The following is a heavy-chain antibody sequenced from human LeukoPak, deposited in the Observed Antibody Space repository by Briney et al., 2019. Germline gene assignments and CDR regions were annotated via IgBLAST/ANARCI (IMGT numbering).Heavy chain of an antibody. CDR1: GGSISSYY. D-gene: IGHD2-8*01. Sequence: SETLSLTCTVSGGSISSYYWSWIRQPAGKGLEWIGYIYSSGSTKYNPSLQSRITISVDTSKNQFSLKLNYLTAADTAVYYCARVAPHGYSDHWGQGTLVTVSS. J-gene: IGHJ4*02. CDR3: ARVAPHGYSDH. CDR2: IYSSGST. V-gene: IGHV4-59*01.